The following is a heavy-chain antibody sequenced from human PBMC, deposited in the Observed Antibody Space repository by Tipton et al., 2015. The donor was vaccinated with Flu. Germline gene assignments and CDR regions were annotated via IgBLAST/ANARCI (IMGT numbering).Heavy chain of an antibody. D-gene: IGHD3-22*01. Sequence: GSLRLSCATSGFTFSTYWMHWVRQVPGKGLVWVSRINTDGSTTNYADPVKGRFTISRDNAKNTLYLQMSSLRAEDTAVYYCARVDYYDKGRSMDVWGQGTTVTVSS. CDR3: ARVDYYDKGRSMDV. J-gene: IGHJ6*02. V-gene: IGHV3-74*01. CDR2: INTDGSTT. CDR1: GFTFSTYW.